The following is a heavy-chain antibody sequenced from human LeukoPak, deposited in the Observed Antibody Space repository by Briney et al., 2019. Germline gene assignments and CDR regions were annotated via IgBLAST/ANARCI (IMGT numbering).Heavy chain of an antibody. CDR2: ISYGGTKT. V-gene: IGHV3-30*04. CDR3: EREWFGESN. Sequence: GGSLRLSCAPSGFTFSSSNMHWVRQSPGKGLEWLALISYGGTKTYYAESVKGRFTVSRDNSKNTLFLQMNSLTAEDTAIYYCEREWFGESNWGQGARVTVSS. CDR1: GFTFSSSN. J-gene: IGHJ4*02. D-gene: IGHD3-10*01.